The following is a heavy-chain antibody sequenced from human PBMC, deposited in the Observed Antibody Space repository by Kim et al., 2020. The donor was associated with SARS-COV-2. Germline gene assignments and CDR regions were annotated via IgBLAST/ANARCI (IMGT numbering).Heavy chain of an antibody. CDR2: ISGSGGST. CDR3: AKNPRGFGGVIVTDYFDY. CDR1: GFTFSSYA. J-gene: IGHJ4*02. D-gene: IGHD3-16*02. Sequence: GGSLRLSCAASGFTFSSYAMSWVRQAPGKGLEWVSAISGSGGSTYYADSVKGRFTISRDNSKNTLYLQMNSLRAEDTAVYYCAKNPRGFGGVIVTDYFDYWGQGTLVTVSS. V-gene: IGHV3-23*01.